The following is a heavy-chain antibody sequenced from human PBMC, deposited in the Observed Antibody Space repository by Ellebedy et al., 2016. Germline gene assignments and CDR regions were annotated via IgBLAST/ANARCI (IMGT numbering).Heavy chain of an antibody. J-gene: IGHJ4*02. CDR3: AASPRGIWADDY. D-gene: IGHD2/OR15-2a*01. CDR1: GGSFSGYY. V-gene: IGHV4-34*01. Sequence: SETLSLTXAVYGGSFSGYYWSWIRQPPGKGLEWIGEINHSGSTNYNPSLKSRVTISVDTSKNQFSLKLSSVTATDTAVYYCAASPRGIWADDYWGQGTLVTVSS. CDR2: INHSGST.